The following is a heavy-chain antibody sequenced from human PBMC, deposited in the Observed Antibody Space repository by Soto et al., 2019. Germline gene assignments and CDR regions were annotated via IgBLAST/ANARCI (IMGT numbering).Heavy chain of an antibody. CDR1: GGSVSSGSYY. Sequence: SETLSLTCTVSGGSVSSGSYYWSWIRQPPGKGLEWIGYIYYSGSTNYNPSLKSRVTISVDTSKNQFSLKLSSMTAADTAVYYCASSRTSGITMVRGPLCDWGQGTLVTVSS. CDR2: IYYSGST. J-gene: IGHJ4*02. D-gene: IGHD3-10*01. CDR3: ASSRTSGITMVRGPLCD. V-gene: IGHV4-61*01.